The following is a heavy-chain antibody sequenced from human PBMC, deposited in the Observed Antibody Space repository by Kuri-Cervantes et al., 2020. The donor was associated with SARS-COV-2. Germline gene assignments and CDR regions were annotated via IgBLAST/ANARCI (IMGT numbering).Heavy chain of an antibody. J-gene: IGHJ5*02. D-gene: IGHD3-22*01. CDR3: AIPRNDYYDSSGPFLS. CDR1: GFTFSSYA. CDR2: ISAITSST. Sequence: GESLKISCAASGFTFSSYAMSWVRQAPGKRLEWVSGISAITSSTYYADSVKGRFTISRDNSKNTMYLQMNSLRAEDTAVYYCAIPRNDYYDSSGPFLSWGQGTLVTVSS. V-gene: IGHV3-23*01.